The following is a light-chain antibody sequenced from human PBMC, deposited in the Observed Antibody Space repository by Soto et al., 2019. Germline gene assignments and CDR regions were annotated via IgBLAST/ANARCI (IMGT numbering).Light chain of an antibody. CDR3: SSYTRSSTVV. V-gene: IGLV2-14*01. J-gene: IGLJ2*01. CDR1: SSDVGGYNY. CDR2: DVS. Sequence: QAVVTQPASVSGSPGQSITISCTGTSSDVGGYNYVSWYQQHPGKAPKLMIYDVSNRPSGVSNRFSGSKYGNTASLTISGLQAEDEADYYCSSYTRSSTVVFGGGTKVTVL.